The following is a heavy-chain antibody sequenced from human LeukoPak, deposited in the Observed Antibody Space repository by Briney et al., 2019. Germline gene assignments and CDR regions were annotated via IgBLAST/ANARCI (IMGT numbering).Heavy chain of an antibody. CDR3: ARGPHYDYVWGSYRYNIY. V-gene: IGHV1-8*01. CDR2: MNPNSGNT. J-gene: IGHJ4*02. Sequence: ASVKVSCKASGYTFTSYDINWVRQATGQGLEWMGWMNPNSGNTGYAQKFQGRVTMTRNTSISTAYMELSSLRSEDTAVYYCARGPHYDYVWGSYRYNIYWGQGTLVTVSS. CDR1: GYTFTSYD. D-gene: IGHD3-16*02.